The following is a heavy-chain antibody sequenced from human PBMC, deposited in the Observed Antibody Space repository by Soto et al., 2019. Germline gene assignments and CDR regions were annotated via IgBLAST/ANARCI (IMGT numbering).Heavy chain of an antibody. V-gene: IGHV3-20*04. Sequence: GGSLRLSCAASGFTFGDYGMSWVRQAPGKGLEWVSGINWNGGSTGYADSVKGRFTISRDNAKNSLYLQMNSLRAEDTAFYYCARGRYPHLRGYMDVWGQGTTVTVSS. CDR3: ARGRYPHLRGYMDV. J-gene: IGHJ6*02. D-gene: IGHD1-26*01. CDR2: INWNGGST. CDR1: GFTFGDYG.